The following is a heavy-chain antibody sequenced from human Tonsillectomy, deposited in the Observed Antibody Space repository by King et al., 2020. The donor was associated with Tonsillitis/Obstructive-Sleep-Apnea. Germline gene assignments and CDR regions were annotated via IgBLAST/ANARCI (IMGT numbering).Heavy chain of an antibody. CDR1: GGTFSSYA. Sequence: VQLVESGAEVKKPGSSVKVSCKASGGTFSSYAISWVRQAPGQGLEWMGGIIPIFGTANYAQKFQGRVTITADESTSTAYMELSSLRSEDTAVYSCARVIGYSGYDNDYYYYYMDVWGKGTTVTVSS. CDR3: ARVIGYSGYDNDYYYYYMDV. J-gene: IGHJ6*03. V-gene: IGHV1-69*01. CDR2: IIPIFGTA. D-gene: IGHD5-12*01.